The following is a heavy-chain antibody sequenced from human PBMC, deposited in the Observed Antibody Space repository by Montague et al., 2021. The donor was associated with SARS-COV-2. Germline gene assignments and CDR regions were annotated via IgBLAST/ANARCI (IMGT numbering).Heavy chain of an antibody. D-gene: IGHD5-18*01. CDR3: AHKSAMFTASYFDY. CDR1: GGSISSSSYY. CDR2: IYWDDDK. J-gene: IGHJ4*02. V-gene: IGHV2-5*02. Sequence: TLSLTCTVSGGSISSSSYYWGWIRQPPGKGLEWLALIYWDDDKRYSPSLKSRLTITKDTSKNQVVLTMTNMDPVDTATYYCAHKSAMFTASYFDYWGQGTLVTVSS.